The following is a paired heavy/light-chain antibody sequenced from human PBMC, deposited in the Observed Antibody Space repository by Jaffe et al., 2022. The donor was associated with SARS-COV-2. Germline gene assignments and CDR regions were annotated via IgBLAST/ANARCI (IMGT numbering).Heavy chain of an antibody. V-gene: IGHV4-39*01. Sequence: QLQLQESGPGLVKPSETLSLTCTVSGGSISSSSYYWGWIRLPPGKGLEWIGSIYYSGSPYHNPSLKSRVTLSVDTSKNQFSLKLSSVTAADAAVYYCARLLYDSSGYYYFDYWGQGTLVTVSS. CDR1: GGSISSSSYY. CDR2: IYYSGSP. J-gene: IGHJ4*02. D-gene: IGHD3-22*01. CDR3: ARLLYDSSGYYYFDY.
Light chain of an antibody. J-gene: IGKJ4*01. CDR1: QSVLSSSNNKNY. CDR3: QQYYSTPLT. Sequence: DIVMTQSPDSLAVSLGERATINCKSSQSVLSSSNNKNYLAWYQQKPGQPPKLLIYWTSTRESGVPDRFSGSGSGTDFTLTISSLQAEDVAVYYCQQYYSTPLTFGGGTKVEIK. CDR2: WTS. V-gene: IGKV4-1*01.